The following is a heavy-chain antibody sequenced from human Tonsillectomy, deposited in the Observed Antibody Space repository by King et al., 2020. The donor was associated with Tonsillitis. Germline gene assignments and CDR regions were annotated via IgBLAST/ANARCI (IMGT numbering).Heavy chain of an antibody. J-gene: IGHJ4*02. D-gene: IGHD6-19*01. CDR2: ISGSGGST. CDR3: AKDSWRWLVHPQGGFDY. V-gene: IGHV3-23*04. CDR1: GFTFSSYA. Sequence: VQLVESGGGLVQPGGSLRLSCAASGFTFSSYAMSWVRQAPGKGLEWVSAISGSGGSTYYADSVKGRFTISRDNSKNTLYLQMNSLRAEDTAVYYCAKDSWRWLVHPQGGFDYWGQGTLVTVSS.